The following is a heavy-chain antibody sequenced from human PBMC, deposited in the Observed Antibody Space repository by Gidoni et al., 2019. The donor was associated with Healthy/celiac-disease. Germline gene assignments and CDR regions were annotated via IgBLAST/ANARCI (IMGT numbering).Heavy chain of an antibody. CDR3: ARPPLYYDSSA. Sequence: QLPLQESGPGLVKPSETLSLTCTVPGGSISSSSYYWGWIRQPPGKGLEWIGSIYYSGGTYYNPSLKSRVTISVNTSKNQFSLKLSSVTAADTAVYYCARPPLYYDSSAWGQGTLVTVSS. D-gene: IGHD3-22*01. V-gene: IGHV4-39*01. CDR1: GGSISSSSYY. CDR2: IYYSGGT. J-gene: IGHJ5*02.